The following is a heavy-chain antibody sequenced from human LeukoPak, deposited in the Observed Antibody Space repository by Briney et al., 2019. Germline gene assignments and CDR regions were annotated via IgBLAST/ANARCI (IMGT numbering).Heavy chain of an antibody. CDR2: INTNTGNP. CDR1: GYTFTNYA. V-gene: IGHV7-4-1*02. D-gene: IGHD6-13*01. Sequence: ASVKVSCKASGYTFTNYAMNWVRQAPGQGLEWMGWINTNTGNPTYAQGFTGRFVFSLDTSVSTAYLQISSLKAEDTAVYYCAREDLAAAGTRVYNWFDPWGQGTLVTVSS. CDR3: AREDLAAAGTRVYNWFDP. J-gene: IGHJ5*02.